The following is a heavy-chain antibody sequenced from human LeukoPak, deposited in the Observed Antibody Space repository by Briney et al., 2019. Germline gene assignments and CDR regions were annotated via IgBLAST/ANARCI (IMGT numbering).Heavy chain of an antibody. CDR1: GYRFTSYW. Sequence: KAGESLKISCTGSGYRFTSYWIGWVRQMPGKGLEWMGIVYPGDSDSRYSPSFQGQVTTSADKSLSTAYLQWSSLKASDTAIYYCARQPYGSWSYGMDVWGKGTTVTVSS. CDR2: VYPGDSDS. D-gene: IGHD3-10*01. V-gene: IGHV5-51*01. CDR3: ARQPYGSWSYGMDV. J-gene: IGHJ6*04.